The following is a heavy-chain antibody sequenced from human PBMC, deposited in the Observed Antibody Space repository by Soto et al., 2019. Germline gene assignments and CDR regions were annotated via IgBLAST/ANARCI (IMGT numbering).Heavy chain of an antibody. Sequence: ASVKVSCKASGYTFTSYAMHWVRQAPGQRLEWMGWINAGNGNTKYSQKFQGRVTITRDTSASTAYMELSSLRSEDTAVYYCARGGLGVIVTHFDYWGQGTLVTVSS. CDR2: INAGNGNT. D-gene: IGHD3-16*02. V-gene: IGHV1-3*01. J-gene: IGHJ4*02. CDR3: ARGGLGVIVTHFDY. CDR1: GYTFTSYA.